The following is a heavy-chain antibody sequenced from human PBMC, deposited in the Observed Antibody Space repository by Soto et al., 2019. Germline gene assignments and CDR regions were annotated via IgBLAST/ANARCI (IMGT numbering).Heavy chain of an antibody. CDR2: ISYDGSNK. D-gene: IGHD3-16*01. J-gene: IGHJ4*02. Sequence: GGSLRLSCAASGFTFSSYGMHWVRQAPGKGLEWVAVISYDGSNKYYADSVKGRFTISRDNSKNTLYLQMNSLRAEDTAVYYCARTLRKTNDYWGQGTLVTVSS. CDR3: ARTLRKTNDY. V-gene: IGHV3-30*03. CDR1: GFTFSSYG.